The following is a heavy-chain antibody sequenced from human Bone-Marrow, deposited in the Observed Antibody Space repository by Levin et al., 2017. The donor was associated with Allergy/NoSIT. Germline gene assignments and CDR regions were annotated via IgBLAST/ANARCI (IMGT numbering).Heavy chain of an antibody. Sequence: GGSLRLSCAASGFTFSSCAMHWVRQAPGKGLEWLAVISSNGNIKYYADSVKGRFTISRDNSENTLYLQMNSLRGEDTAVFFCAREEPTRIAVAGSIDYWGQGTLVTVSS. CDR3: AREEPTRIAVAGSIDY. D-gene: IGHD6-19*01. CDR2: ISSNGNIK. CDR1: GFTFSSCA. J-gene: IGHJ4*02. V-gene: IGHV3-30-3*01.